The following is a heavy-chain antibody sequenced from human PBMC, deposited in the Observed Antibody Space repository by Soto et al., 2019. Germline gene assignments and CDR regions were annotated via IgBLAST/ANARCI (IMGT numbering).Heavy chain of an antibody. Sequence: EVQMLESGGGLVQPGGSLRLSCAASGFTFSSYAMSWVRQGPGKGLELVSAISGSGDSTYYADSVKGRFTISRDNSKNTLHLQMNSLRAEDTAVYYCAKDFTLPFDYWGQGTVVTVSS. CDR2: ISGSGDST. CDR1: GFTFSSYA. V-gene: IGHV3-23*01. CDR3: AKDFTLPFDY. J-gene: IGHJ4*02.